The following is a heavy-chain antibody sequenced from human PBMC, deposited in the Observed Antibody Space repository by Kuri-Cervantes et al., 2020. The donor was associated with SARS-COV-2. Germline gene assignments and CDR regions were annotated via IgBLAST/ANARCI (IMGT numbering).Heavy chain of an antibody. CDR1: VGSFSGYY. V-gene: IGHV4-34*01. D-gene: IGHD3-22*01. CDR2: INHSGST. J-gene: IGHJ5*02. CDR3: ARASEEHMIVVVITTGGWFDP. Sequence: TLSLTCAVYVGSFSGYYLSWIRPPPGKGLEWIGEINHSGSTNYNPSLKSRVTISVDTSKNQFSLKLSSVTAADTAVYYCARASEEHMIVVVITTGGWFDPWGQGTLVTVSS.